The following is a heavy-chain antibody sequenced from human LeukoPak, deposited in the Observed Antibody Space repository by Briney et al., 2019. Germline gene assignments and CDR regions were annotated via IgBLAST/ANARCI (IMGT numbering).Heavy chain of an antibody. V-gene: IGHV1-18*01. CDR2: ISAYNGNT. CDR1: GYTFTSYG. CDR3: ARDQYYYDSSGSNTNLEYYYYGMDV. Sequence: ASVKVSCKASGYTFTSYGISWVRQAPGQGLEWMGWISAYNGNTNYAQKLQGRVTMTTDTSTSTAYMELRSLRSDDTAVYYCARDQYYYDSSGSNTNLEYYYYGMDVWGQGTTVTVSS. J-gene: IGHJ6*02. D-gene: IGHD3-22*01.